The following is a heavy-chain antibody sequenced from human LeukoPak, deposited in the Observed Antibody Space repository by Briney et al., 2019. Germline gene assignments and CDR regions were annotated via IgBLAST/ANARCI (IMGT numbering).Heavy chain of an antibody. Sequence: SEILSLTCTVSGASISDYYWSWIRQPPGKGLEWIGFFSNSGTTNYNPSLKSRVTMSVDTSKNQFSLKLSSVTAADTAVYYCARGSNWGDYWGQGTLVTVSS. D-gene: IGHD7-27*01. CDR2: FSNSGTT. V-gene: IGHV4-59*12. J-gene: IGHJ4*02. CDR1: GASISDYY. CDR3: ARGSNWGDY.